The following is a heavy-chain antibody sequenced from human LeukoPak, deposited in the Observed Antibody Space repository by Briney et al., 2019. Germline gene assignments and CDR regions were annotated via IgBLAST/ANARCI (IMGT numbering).Heavy chain of an antibody. CDR3: ARHSSWSLFDY. CDR2: IYYSGST. CDR1: GGSISSYY. D-gene: IGHD6-6*01. Sequence: PSETLSLTCTVSGGSISSYYWNWIRQPPGAGLEWIGYIYYSGSTNYNPSLKSRVTISVDTSKNQLSLKLSSVTAADTAFYYCARHSSWSLFDYWGQGALVTVSS. V-gene: IGHV4-59*08. J-gene: IGHJ4*02.